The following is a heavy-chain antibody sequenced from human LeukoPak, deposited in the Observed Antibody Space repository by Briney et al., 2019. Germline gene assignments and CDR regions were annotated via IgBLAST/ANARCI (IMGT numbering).Heavy chain of an antibody. J-gene: IGHJ4*02. V-gene: IGHV4-39*07. Sequence: SETLSLTCTVSGGSISSSSYYWGWIRQPPGKGLEWIGSIYHSGSTYYNPSLKSRVTISVDTSKNQFSLELSSVTAADTAVYYCARALSPGYSGSYFDYWGQGTLVTVSS. CDR3: ARALSPGYSGSYFDY. CDR2: IYHSGST. D-gene: IGHD1-26*01. CDR1: GGSISSSSYY.